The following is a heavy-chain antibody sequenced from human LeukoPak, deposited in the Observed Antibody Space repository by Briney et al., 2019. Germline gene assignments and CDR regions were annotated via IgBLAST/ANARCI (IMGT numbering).Heavy chain of an antibody. CDR1: GFTFSSYA. V-gene: IGHV3-30-3*01. J-gene: IGHJ3*02. D-gene: IGHD3-3*01. CDR2: ISYDGSNK. CDR3: VGVRFLEWLGDAFDI. Sequence: GGSLRLSCAASGFTFSSYAMHWVRQAPGKGLEWVAVISYDGSNKYYADSVKGRFTISRDNSKNTLYLQMNGLRAEDTAVYYCVGVRFLEWLGDAFDIWGQGTMVTVSS.